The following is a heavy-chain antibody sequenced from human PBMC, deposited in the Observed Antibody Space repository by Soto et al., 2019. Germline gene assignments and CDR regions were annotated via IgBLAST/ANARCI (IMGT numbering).Heavy chain of an antibody. CDR2: INQDGSEK. D-gene: IGHD3-22*01. Sequence: GVSLRLSCAASGFIFSSYYMSWVRQAPGKGLEWVANINQDGSEKYYVDSVKGRFTISRDNAKNSLHLQMNNLRAGDTAVYYCASVSRRNLNMTGRWFHTCGQGTLVTVSA. CDR1: GFIFSSYY. V-gene: IGHV3-7*01. CDR3: ASVSRRNLNMTGRWFHT. J-gene: IGHJ5*02.